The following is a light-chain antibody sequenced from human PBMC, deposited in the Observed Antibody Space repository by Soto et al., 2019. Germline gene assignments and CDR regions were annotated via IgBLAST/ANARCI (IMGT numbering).Light chain of an antibody. J-gene: IGKJ2*01. V-gene: IGKV1-5*03. CDR2: KAS. CDR3: QQYDSYSYT. Sequence: DIQMTHSPSTVSESVRDRVTITCRASQSISNWLAWYQQKPGEAPKILIYKASTLDSGVPSRFSGSGSGTEFTLTISSLQPDDFATYYCQQYDSYSYTFGQGTKLEIK. CDR1: QSISNW.